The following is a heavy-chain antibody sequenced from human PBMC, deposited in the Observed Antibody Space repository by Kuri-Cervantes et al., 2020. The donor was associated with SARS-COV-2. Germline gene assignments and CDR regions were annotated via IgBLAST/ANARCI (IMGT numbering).Heavy chain of an antibody. CDR1: GFTFSSYS. V-gene: IGHV3-21*01. J-gene: IGHJ6*02. Sequence: GGSLRLSCAASGFTFSSYSMNWVRQAPGRGLEWVSSISSSSSYIYYADSVKGRFTISRDNAKNSLYLQMNSLRAEDTAVYYCARVHSYGPQDYYYGMDVWGQGTTGTVSS. CDR2: ISSSSSYI. CDR3: ARVHSYGPQDYYYGMDV. D-gene: IGHD5-18*01.